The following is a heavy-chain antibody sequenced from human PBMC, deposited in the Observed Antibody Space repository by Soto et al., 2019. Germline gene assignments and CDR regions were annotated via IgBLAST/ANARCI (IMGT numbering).Heavy chain of an antibody. CDR2: IYYSGNT. CDR3: AVSRDRYSMDV. CDR1: GDSISSGDYY. D-gene: IGHD2-2*01. J-gene: IGHJ6*02. V-gene: IGHV4-30-4*01. Sequence: SETLSLTCTVSGDSISSGDYYWSWIRQPPGKGLEWIGCIYYSGNTYYNPSLKRRFTISVDTSKDQFSLQLSSVTVADTAVYYCAVSRDRYSMDVWGQGTKVTVSS.